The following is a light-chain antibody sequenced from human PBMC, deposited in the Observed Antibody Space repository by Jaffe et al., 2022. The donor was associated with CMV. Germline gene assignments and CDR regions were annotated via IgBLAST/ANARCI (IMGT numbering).Light chain of an antibody. CDR2: GAS. V-gene: IGKV3-20*01. J-gene: IGKJ1*01. Sequence: EIVLTQSPGTLSLSPGERATLSCRASQSVSRSYLAWYRQKPGQPPSLLIYGASRRATGIPDRFSGSASGTDFTLTISRLEPEDFAVYYCQQYGDSPETFGQGTKVEIK. CDR3: QQYGDSPET. CDR1: QSVSRSY.